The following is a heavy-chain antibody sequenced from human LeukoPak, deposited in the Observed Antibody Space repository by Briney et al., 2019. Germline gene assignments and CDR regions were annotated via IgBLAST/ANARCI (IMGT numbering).Heavy chain of an antibody. D-gene: IGHD3-22*01. J-gene: IGHJ4*02. Sequence: PGGSLRLSCAASGFTFSNAWMSWVRQAPGKGLEWVGRIKSKTDGGTTDYAAPVKGRFTISRDNSKNTLYLQMNSLRAEDTAVYYCAKDQYYYDSSGYYYYFDYWGQGTLVTVSS. V-gene: IGHV3-15*01. CDR2: IKSKTDGGTT. CDR1: GFTFSNAW. CDR3: AKDQYYYDSSGYYYYFDY.